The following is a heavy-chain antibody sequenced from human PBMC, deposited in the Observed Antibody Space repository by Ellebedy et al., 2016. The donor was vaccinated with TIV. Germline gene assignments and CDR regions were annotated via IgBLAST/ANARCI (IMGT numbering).Heavy chain of an antibody. J-gene: IGHJ6*02. CDR2: ISGSGGST. Sequence: GESLKISCAASGFTFSSYAMSWVRQAPGKGLEWVSAISGSGGSTYYADSVKGRFTISRDNSKNTLYLQMNSLRAEDTAVYYCARATMVRGMDVWGQGTTVTVSS. V-gene: IGHV3-23*01. CDR1: GFTFSSYA. CDR3: ARATMVRGMDV. D-gene: IGHD3-10*01.